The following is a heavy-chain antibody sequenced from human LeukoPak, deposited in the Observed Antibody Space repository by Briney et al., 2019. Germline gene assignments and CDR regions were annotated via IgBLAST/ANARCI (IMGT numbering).Heavy chain of an antibody. CDR3: AKDTAFGVTNGMDV. D-gene: IGHD4-17*01. V-gene: IGHV3-30-3*01. J-gene: IGHJ6*02. CDR2: ISYDGSNK. Sequence: GGSLRLSCAASGFTFSSYAMHWVRQAPGKGLEWVAVISYDGSNKYYADSVKGRFTISRDNSKNTLYLQMNSLRAEDTAVYYCAKDTAFGVTNGMDVWGQGTTVTVSS. CDR1: GFTFSSYA.